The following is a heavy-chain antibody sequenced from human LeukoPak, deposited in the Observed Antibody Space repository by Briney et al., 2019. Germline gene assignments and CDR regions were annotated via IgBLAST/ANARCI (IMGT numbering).Heavy chain of an antibody. Sequence: GGSLRLSCAASGFTSSSYSMNWVRQAPGKGLEWVSSISSSSSYIYYADSVKGRFTISRDNAKNSLYLQMNSLRAEDTAVYYCARDGPSSSPYYFDYWGQGTLVTVSS. CDR2: ISSSSSYI. J-gene: IGHJ4*02. CDR3: ARDGPSSSPYYFDY. CDR1: GFTSSSYS. D-gene: IGHD6-6*01. V-gene: IGHV3-21*01.